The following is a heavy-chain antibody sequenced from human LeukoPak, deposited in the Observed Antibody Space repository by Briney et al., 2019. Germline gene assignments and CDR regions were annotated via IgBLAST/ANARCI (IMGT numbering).Heavy chain of an antibody. V-gene: IGHV3-15*07. CDR2: IRSKADGGTT. CDR1: GFTFSSYS. Sequence: TGGSLRLSCAASGFTFSSYSMNWVRQAPGKGLEWVGHIRSKADGGTTDYAAPVKGRFTISRDDSKNTLYLQMSSLKTEDTALYYCTTDQFLRSTTYYGMDVWGQGTTVTVSS. D-gene: IGHD5-12*01. J-gene: IGHJ6*02. CDR3: TTDQFLRSTTYYGMDV.